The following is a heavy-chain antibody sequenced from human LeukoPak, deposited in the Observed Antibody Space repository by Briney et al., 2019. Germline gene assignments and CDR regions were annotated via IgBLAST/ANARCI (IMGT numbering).Heavy chain of an antibody. J-gene: IGHJ6*03. V-gene: IGHV4-4*09. CDR3: ARTNYYYYMDV. Sequence: SETLSLTCTVSGGSISSYYWTWIRQPPGKGLEWIGHIYTSGSTNYNPSLKSRVTISIGMSKNQFSLKLSSVTAADTAVYYCARTNYYYYMDVWGKGTTDTVSS. CDR1: GGSISSYY. CDR2: IYTSGST.